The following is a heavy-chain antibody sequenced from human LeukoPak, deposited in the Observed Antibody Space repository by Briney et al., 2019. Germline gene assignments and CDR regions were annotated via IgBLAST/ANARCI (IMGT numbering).Heavy chain of an antibody. V-gene: IGHV1-18*01. CDR3: ARWEVRLNAFEM. J-gene: IGHJ3*02. CDR2: MNPNSGNT. Sequence: GASVKVSCKASGYTFTSYGISWVRQATGQGLEWMGWMNPNSGNTGYAQKLQGRVTMTTDTSTSTAYMELRSLRSDDTAVYYCARWEVRLNAFEMWGQGTMVTVSS. D-gene: IGHD3-10*01. CDR1: GYTFTSYG.